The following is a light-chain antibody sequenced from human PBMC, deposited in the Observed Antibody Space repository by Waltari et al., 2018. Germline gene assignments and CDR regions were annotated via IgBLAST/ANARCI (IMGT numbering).Light chain of an antibody. CDR3: QQRSGWPLT. CDR2: GAF. Sequence: EIVLTQSPATLSVSPGERATLSCRASQSVSNYLAWYQQKPGQAPSLLIYGAFHRATGIPARFSGSGSGTDFTLTISSLQSEDFAVYYCQQRSGWPLTFGGGTKVEIK. CDR1: QSVSNY. J-gene: IGKJ4*01. V-gene: IGKV3-11*01.